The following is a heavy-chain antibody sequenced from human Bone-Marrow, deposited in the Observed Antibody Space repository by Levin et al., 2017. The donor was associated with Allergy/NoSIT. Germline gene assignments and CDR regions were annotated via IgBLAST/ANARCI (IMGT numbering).Heavy chain of an antibody. CDR3: ARNGAWSFEF. D-gene: IGHD2-8*01. Sequence: GGSLRLSCASSGFTFSGYWMAWVRQAPGKGLEWVANINRDGGDGYYVDSVKGQFTISRDNARNSLDLQMNSLRVEDTAVYYCARNGAWSFEFWGQGTLVTVSS. J-gene: IGHJ4*02. CDR2: INRDGGDG. V-gene: IGHV3-7*02. CDR1: GFTFSGYW.